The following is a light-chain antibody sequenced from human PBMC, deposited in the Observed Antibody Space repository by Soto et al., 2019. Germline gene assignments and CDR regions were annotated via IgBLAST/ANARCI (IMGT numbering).Light chain of an antibody. CDR3: QQYGSSPLVT. CDR1: QSVSSSS. Sequence: EIVLTQSPGTLSLSPGERATLSCRASQSVSSSSLAWYQQKPGQAPRLLIYGASSRATGIPDRFSGSGSGTDFTLTISRLEPEDVAVYYCQQYGSSPLVTFGQGTRLEIK. V-gene: IGKV3-20*01. J-gene: IGKJ5*01. CDR2: GAS.